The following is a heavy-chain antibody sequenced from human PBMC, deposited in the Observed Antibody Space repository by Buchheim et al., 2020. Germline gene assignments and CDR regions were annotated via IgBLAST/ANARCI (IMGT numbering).Heavy chain of an antibody. J-gene: IGHJ6*02. CDR3: ARDAPVVIPSHYALDV. Sequence: QVQLVESGGGVVQPGRSLRLSCAASGFTFSSYGMHWVRQAPGKGLEWVAVISYDGSNKYYADSVKGRFTISRDNAKNSLYLQVNSLRVEDMAVYYCARDAPVVIPSHYALDVWGQGTT. D-gene: IGHD2-15*01. CDR2: ISYDGSNK. CDR1: GFTFSSYG. V-gene: IGHV3-30*03.